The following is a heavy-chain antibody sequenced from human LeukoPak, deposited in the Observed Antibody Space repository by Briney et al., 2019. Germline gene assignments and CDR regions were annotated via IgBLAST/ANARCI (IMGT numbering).Heavy chain of an antibody. Sequence: GESLKISCKGTGYSFRSYWIGWVRQMPGKGMEWMGVIYPGDSGTRCNPSLQGQVTISVDKSINTAYLEWVSLKASDTAMYYCACRDLTSTWSYPWGQGTLVTVSS. D-gene: IGHD2-2*01. CDR3: ACRDLTSTWSYP. V-gene: IGHV5-51*01. CDR1: GYSFRSYW. CDR2: IYPGDSGT. J-gene: IGHJ5*02.